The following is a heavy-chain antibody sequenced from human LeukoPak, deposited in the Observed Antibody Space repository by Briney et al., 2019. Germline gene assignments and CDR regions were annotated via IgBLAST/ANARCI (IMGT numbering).Heavy chain of an antibody. CDR1: GGSVSSHNSY. CDR3: ARGYYYHR. D-gene: IGHD3-22*01. J-gene: IGHJ4*02. V-gene: IGHV4-61*02. Sequence: SETLSLTCTVSGGSVSSHNSYWNWIRQPAGKGLEWIGRIYADGSSTYNPSLKSRVTISVEAPKNQFSLRPSSLTAADTAVYYCARGYYYHRWGQGTLVTVSS. CDR2: IYADGSS.